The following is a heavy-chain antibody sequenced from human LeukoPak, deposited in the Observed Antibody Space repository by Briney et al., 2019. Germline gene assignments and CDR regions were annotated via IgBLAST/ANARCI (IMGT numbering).Heavy chain of an antibody. V-gene: IGHV1-69*06. J-gene: IGHJ4*02. CDR1: GGTFSSYA. D-gene: IGHD3-22*01. Sequence: SVKVSCKASGGTFSSYAISWVRQAPGQGLEWMGGIIPIFGTANYAQKFQGRVTMTEDTSTDTAYMELSSLRSEDTAVYYCATPYQGYYYDSSGLDYWGQGTLVTVSS. CDR3: ATPYQGYYYDSSGLDY. CDR2: IIPIFGTA.